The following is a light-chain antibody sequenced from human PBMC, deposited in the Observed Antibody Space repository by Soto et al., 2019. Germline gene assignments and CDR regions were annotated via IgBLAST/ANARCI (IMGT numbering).Light chain of an antibody. J-gene: IGLJ1*01. V-gene: IGLV2-14*01. Sequence: QSVLTQPASVSGSPGQSITISCTGTSSDIGGYNYVSWYQQHPGKAPKLMLYEVSNRPSGVSNRFSGFKSGNTASLTITGLQAEDEADYYCNSYTSSSTLYVFGTGTKLIVL. CDR3: NSYTSSSTLYV. CDR1: SSDIGGYNY. CDR2: EVS.